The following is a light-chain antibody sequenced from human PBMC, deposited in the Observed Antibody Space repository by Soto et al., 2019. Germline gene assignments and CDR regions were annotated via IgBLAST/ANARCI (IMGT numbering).Light chain of an antibody. Sequence: DIQMTQSPSSLSASVGDRVTITCRASQSISSYLNWYQQKPGKAPKLLIYAASSLQSGVPSRFSGSGSGTDFTLTISSLHSEDFATYYYQQSYSTLVTFGQGTKLEIK. CDR2: AAS. J-gene: IGKJ2*01. CDR3: QQSYSTLVT. V-gene: IGKV1-39*01. CDR1: QSISSY.